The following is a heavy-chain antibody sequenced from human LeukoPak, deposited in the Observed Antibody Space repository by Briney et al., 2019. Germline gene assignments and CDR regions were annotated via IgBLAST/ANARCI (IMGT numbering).Heavy chain of an antibody. CDR1: GFTFSSYG. J-gene: IGHJ4*02. V-gene: IGHV3-30*03. CDR3: ASDYCSGGSCYNRGFDY. Sequence: GRSLRLSCAASGFTFSSYGMHWVRQAPGKGLEWVAVIPYDGSNKYYADSVKGRFTISRDNSKNTLYLQMNSLRAEDTAVYYCASDYCSGGSCYNRGFDYWGQGTLVTVSS. D-gene: IGHD2-15*01. CDR2: IPYDGSNK.